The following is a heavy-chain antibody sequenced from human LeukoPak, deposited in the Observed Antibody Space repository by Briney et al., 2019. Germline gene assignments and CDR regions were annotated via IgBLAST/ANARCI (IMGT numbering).Heavy chain of an antibody. CDR3: ARPAIEYSSSSFPYDY. D-gene: IGHD6-6*01. CDR2: IYYSGST. J-gene: IGHJ4*02. CDR1: GVSISISYF. Sequence: SETLSLTCTVSGVSISISYFWGWIRQPPGKELEWIGSIYYSGSTSYNPSLKSRVTLSVDTSKNQFSLKLSSVTAADTAVYFCARPAIEYSSSSFPYDYWGQGILVTVSS. V-gene: IGHV4-39*01.